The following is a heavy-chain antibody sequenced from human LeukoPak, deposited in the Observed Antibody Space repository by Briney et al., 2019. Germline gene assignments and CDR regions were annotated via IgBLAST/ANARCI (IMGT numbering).Heavy chain of an antibody. CDR2: ISSSSSYI. D-gene: IGHD3-9*01. Sequence: GVSVRLSCAASGFTFSSYSMNWVRQAPGKGLEWVSSISSSSSYIYYADSVKGRFTISRDNAKNSLYLQMNSLRAEDTAVYYCARGYDILTGYDYWGQGTLVTVSS. J-gene: IGHJ4*02. CDR3: ARGYDILTGYDY. CDR1: GFTFSSYS. V-gene: IGHV3-21*01.